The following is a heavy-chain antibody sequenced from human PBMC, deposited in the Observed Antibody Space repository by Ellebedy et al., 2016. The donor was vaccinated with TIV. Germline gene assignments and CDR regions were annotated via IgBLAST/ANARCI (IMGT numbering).Heavy chain of an antibody. V-gene: IGHV3-23*01. Sequence: GESLKISCAASGFTFSSYAMSWVRQAPGKGLEWVSAISGSGGSTYYADSVKGRFTISRDNSKNTLYLQMNSLRAEDTAVYYCAKDDDYGTAGGYAFDIWGQGTMVTVSS. CDR2: ISGSGGST. CDR3: AKDDDYGTAGGYAFDI. J-gene: IGHJ3*02. D-gene: IGHD4-17*01. CDR1: GFTFSSYA.